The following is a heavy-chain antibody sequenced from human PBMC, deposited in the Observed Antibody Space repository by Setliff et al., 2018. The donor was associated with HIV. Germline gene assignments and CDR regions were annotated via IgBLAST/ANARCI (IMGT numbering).Heavy chain of an antibody. CDR1: GYTFTNYG. D-gene: IGHD6-19*01. CDR3: ARYGSGWPLWYFDL. CDR2: ISAYNGNT. V-gene: IGHV1-18*01. J-gene: IGHJ2*01. Sequence: GASVKVSCKASGYTFTNYGISWVRQAPGQGLEWMGWISAYNGNTNYAQKLQGRVTMTTDTSTSTAYMELRSLRSDDTAVYYWARYGSGWPLWYFDLWGRGTLVTVSS.